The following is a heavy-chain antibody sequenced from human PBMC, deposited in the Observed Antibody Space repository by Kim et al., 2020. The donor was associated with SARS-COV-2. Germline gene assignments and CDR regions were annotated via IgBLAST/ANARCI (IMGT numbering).Heavy chain of an antibody. CDR2: ISSSGSTI. CDR1: GFTFSSYE. D-gene: IGHD3-16*02. V-gene: IGHV3-48*03. CDR3: ARGFYDYVWGSYRGIDY. J-gene: IGHJ4*02. Sequence: GGSLRLSCAASGFTFSSYEMNWVRQAPGKGLEWVSYISSSGSTIYYADSVKGRFTISRDNAKNSLYLQMNSLRAEDTAVYYCARGFYDYVWGSYRGIDYWGQGTLVTVSS.